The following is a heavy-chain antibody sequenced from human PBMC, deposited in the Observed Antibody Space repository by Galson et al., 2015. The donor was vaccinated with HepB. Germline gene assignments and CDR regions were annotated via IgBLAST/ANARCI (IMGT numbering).Heavy chain of an antibody. CDR2: ISSSSSYI. D-gene: IGHD5-24*01. J-gene: IGHJ6*03. CDR1: GFTFSSYS. CDR3: ARDRGGYLYYYYYYMDV. Sequence: SLRLSCAASGFTFSSYSMNWVRQAPGKGLEWVSSISSSSSYIYYADSVKGRFTISRDNAKNSLYLQMNSLRAEDTAVYYCARDRGGYLYYYYYYMDVWGKGTTVTVSS. V-gene: IGHV3-21*01.